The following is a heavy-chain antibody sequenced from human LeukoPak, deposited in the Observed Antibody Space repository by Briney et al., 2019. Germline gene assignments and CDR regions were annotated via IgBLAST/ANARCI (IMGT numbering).Heavy chain of an antibody. V-gene: IGHV3-48*03. CDR3: ARDPVTMVRGAMDYGMDV. Sequence: GGSLRLSCAASGFTFSSYEMNWVRQAPGKGLEWVSYISSSGSTIYYADSVKGRFTISRDNAKNSLYLQMNSLRAEDTALYYCARDPVTMVRGAMDYGMDVWGQGTTVTVSS. CDR2: ISSSGSTI. CDR1: GFTFSSYE. D-gene: IGHD3-10*01. J-gene: IGHJ6*02.